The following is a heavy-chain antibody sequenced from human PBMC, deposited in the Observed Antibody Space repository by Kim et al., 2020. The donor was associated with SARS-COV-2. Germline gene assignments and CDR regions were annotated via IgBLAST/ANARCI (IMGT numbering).Heavy chain of an antibody. J-gene: IGHJ4*02. CDR2: IYYSGST. V-gene: IGHV4-59*13. D-gene: IGHD6-13*01. CDR3: ARLGQLTLRHPPYFDY. Sequence: SETLSLTCTVSGGSISSYYWSWIRQPPGKGLEWIGYIYYSGSTNYNPSLKSRVTISVDTSKNQFSLKLSSVTAADTAVYYCARLGQLTLRHPPYFDYWGQGTLVTVSS. CDR1: GGSISSYY.